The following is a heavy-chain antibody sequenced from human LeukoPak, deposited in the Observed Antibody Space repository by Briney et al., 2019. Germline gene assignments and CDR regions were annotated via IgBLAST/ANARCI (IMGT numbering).Heavy chain of an antibody. CDR1: GYTFTGYY. D-gene: IGHD3-22*01. CDR3: ARASWVSSGPNPYYFDY. CDR2: INPNSGGT. J-gene: IGHJ4*02. V-gene: IGHV1-2*02. Sequence: PGASVKVSCKASGYTFTGYYMHWVRQAPGQGLEWMGWINPNSGGTNYAQKFQGRVTMTRDTSISTAYMELSRLRSDDTAVYYCARASWVSSGPNPYYFDYWGQGTLVTVSS.